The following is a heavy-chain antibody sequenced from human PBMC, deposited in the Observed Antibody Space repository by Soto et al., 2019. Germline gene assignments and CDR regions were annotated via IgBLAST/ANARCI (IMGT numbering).Heavy chain of an antibody. CDR2: IDWDDDK. V-gene: IGHV2-70*01. D-gene: IGHD3-9*01. Sequence: SAPTLVNPTQTLTLTCTFSGFSLSTNGMCVSWIRQPPGKALEWLALIDWDDDKYYSTSLKTRLTISKDTSKNQVVLTMTNMDPVDTATYYCARMVKYYDILTGYYRGYFDYWGQGTLVTVS. CDR1: GFSLSTNGMC. J-gene: IGHJ4*02. CDR3: ARMVKYYDILTGYYRGYFDY.